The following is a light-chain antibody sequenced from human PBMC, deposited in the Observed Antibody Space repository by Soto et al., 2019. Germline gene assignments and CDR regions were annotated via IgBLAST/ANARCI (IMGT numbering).Light chain of an antibody. CDR3: QQSKIYPLT. CDR2: AAS. CDR1: QGISSN. J-gene: IGKJ4*01. V-gene: IGKV1-9*01. Sequence: IQLTQSPSSLSASVGDRVTITCRASQGISSNLAWYQQKPGKAPNLLIYAASTLQRGVPSRFSGSGSGTDFTLTISSLQPEDFATCYCQQSKIYPLTFGEGTTV.